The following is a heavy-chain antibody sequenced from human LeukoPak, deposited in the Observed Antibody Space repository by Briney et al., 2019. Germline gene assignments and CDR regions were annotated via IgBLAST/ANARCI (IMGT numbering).Heavy chain of an antibody. Sequence: PGRSLRLSCAASGFTFSSYAMHWVRQATGRSLEWVSSIFTAGNTYYLGSVRGRFTISRENAKNSLYLQMNSLEAGDTAVYYCAREGEDGWIDYWGQGTLVTVSS. CDR2: IFTAGNT. D-gene: IGHD5-24*01. V-gene: IGHV3-13*01. J-gene: IGHJ4*02. CDR3: AREGEDGWIDY. CDR1: GFTFSSYA.